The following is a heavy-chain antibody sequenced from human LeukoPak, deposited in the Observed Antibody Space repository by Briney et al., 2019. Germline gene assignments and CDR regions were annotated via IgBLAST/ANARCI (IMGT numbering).Heavy chain of an antibody. CDR2: ISSSSSYI. Sequence: GGSLRLSCAASGFTFSSYSMNWVRQAPGKGLEWVSSISSSSSYIYYADSVKGRFTISRDNAKNSLYLQMNSLRAEDTAVYYCAREVSLQYSSGFNWGQGTLVTVSS. J-gene: IGHJ4*02. CDR1: GFTFSSYS. D-gene: IGHD6-19*01. V-gene: IGHV3-21*01. CDR3: AREVSLQYSSGFN.